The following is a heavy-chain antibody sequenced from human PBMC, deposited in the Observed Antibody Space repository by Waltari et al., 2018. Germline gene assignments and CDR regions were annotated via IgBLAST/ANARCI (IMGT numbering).Heavy chain of an antibody. CDR2: INMGGTIT. CDR1: GFIFSTYG. CDR3: VLYSSEFLGDC. Sequence: QLVESGGGLVQPGGSLGLSCAASGFIFSTYGMHWARQARGKELVSVAHINMGGTITNYPDSVKGRFTISRDNAKNTLFLQMNSLRAEDTSVYYCVLYSSEFLGDCWGQGTLVTVSS. J-gene: IGHJ4*02. V-gene: IGHV3-74*01. D-gene: IGHD6-25*01.